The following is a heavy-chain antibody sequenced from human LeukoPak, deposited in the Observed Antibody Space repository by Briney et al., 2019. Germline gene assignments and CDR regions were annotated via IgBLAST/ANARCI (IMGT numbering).Heavy chain of an antibody. V-gene: IGHV4-39*01. CDR1: GGSISSSSYY. J-gene: IGHJ3*02. Sequence: SETLSLTCKVSGGSISSSSYYWGWIRQPPGKGLEWIGSIYYNGSTYYHPSLKSRVTISIDTSKNQLSLKLSSVTAADTAVYSCVRHVARAFDIWGQGTKVTVS. CDR3: VRHVARAFDI. CDR2: IYYNGST.